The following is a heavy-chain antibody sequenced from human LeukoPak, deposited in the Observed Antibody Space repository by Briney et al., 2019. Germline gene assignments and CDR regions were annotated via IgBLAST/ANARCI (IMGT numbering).Heavy chain of an antibody. Sequence: SETLSLTCTVSGGSITSHYWSWIRKPARKGVEWIGRIYTTGSTNYNPSLKSRVTMSVDTSKNQFSLKLSSVTAADTAVYYCARAMYYYGSGSFYFDNWGQGTLVTVSS. CDR3: ARAMYYYGSGSFYFDN. CDR2: IYTTGST. CDR1: GGSITSHY. J-gene: IGHJ4*02. V-gene: IGHV4-4*07. D-gene: IGHD3-10*01.